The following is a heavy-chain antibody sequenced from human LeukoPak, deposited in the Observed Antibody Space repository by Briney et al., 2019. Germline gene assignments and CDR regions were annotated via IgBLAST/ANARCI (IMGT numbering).Heavy chain of an antibody. V-gene: IGHV4-34*01. Sequence: PSETLSLTCAVYGGSFSGYYWSWIRQPPGKGLGWIGEINHSGSTNYNPSLKSRVTISVDTSKNQFSLKLSSVTAADTAVYYCARSYVLRRYDSSGYSNDYWGQGTLVTVSS. D-gene: IGHD3-22*01. CDR2: INHSGST. J-gene: IGHJ4*02. CDR3: ARSYVLRRYDSSGYSNDY. CDR1: GGSFSGYY.